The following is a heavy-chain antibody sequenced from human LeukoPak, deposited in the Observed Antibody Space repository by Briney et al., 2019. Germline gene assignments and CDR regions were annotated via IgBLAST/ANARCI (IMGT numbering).Heavy chain of an antibody. V-gene: IGHV5-51*01. CDR2: IYPGDSDT. CDR3: ARRLPLRYCSSTTCSYFDN. Sequence: GESLKISCKGSGYTFTNYWIGWVRQMPGKGLEFMGIIYPGDSDTRYSPSFQGQVTISVDKSINTAYLQWSSLKASDTAMYYCARRLPLRYCSSTTCSYFDNWGQGTLVTVSS. D-gene: IGHD2-2*01. CDR1: GYTFTNYW. J-gene: IGHJ4*02.